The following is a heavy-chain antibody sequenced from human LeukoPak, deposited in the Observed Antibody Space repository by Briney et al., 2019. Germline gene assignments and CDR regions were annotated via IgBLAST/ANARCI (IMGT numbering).Heavy chain of an antibody. V-gene: IGHV3-30*03. CDR1: GFIFTNFG. D-gene: IGHD2-2*01. Sequence: GGSLRLSCAASGFIFTNFGMHWVRQAPGKGLEWVAAISYDGNNKYYTDSVKGRFSVSRDISKNTVSLQMNSLRPDDTAVYFCARDRRLGIGTNCYSYWGQGTPVTVSS. J-gene: IGHJ4*02. CDR3: ARDRRLGIGTNCYSY. CDR2: ISYDGNNK.